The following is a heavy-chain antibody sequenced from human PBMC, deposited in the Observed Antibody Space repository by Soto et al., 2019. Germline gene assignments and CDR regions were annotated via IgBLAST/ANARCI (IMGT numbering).Heavy chain of an antibody. CDR2: IYHSGST. CDR3: ARVLPPYYDILTGYYGLDP. J-gene: IGHJ5*02. D-gene: IGHD3-9*01. Sequence: SETLSLTCAVSGGSISSGGYSWSWIRQPPGKGLEWIGYIYHSGSTYYNPSLKSRVTISVDRSKNQFSLKLSSVTAADTAVYYCARVLPPYYDILTGYYGLDPWGQGTLVTVSS. CDR1: GGSISSGGYS. V-gene: IGHV4-30-2*02.